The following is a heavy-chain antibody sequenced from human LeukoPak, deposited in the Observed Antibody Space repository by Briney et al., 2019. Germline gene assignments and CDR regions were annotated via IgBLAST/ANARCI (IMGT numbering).Heavy chain of an antibody. Sequence: GGSLRLSCAASGFTFSTYSMNWVRQAPGKGLEWVGRIKSKTDGGTTDYAAPVKGRFTISRDDSKNTLYLQMNSLKTEDTAVYYCTTTVEQIAAASAGFDYWGQGTLVTVSS. D-gene: IGHD6-13*01. CDR1: GFTFSTYS. J-gene: IGHJ4*02. CDR2: IKSKTDGGTT. CDR3: TTTVEQIAAASAGFDY. V-gene: IGHV3-15*01.